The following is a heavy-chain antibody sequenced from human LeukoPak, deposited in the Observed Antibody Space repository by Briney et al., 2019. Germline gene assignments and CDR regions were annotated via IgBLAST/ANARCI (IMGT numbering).Heavy chain of an antibody. CDR3: GKEWFGESFYY. D-gene: IGHD3-10*01. V-gene: IGHV3-23*01. J-gene: IGHJ3*01. CDR1: GFTFSSYA. Sequence: GGSLRLSCAASGFTFSSYAMSWVRQAPGKGLEWVSAISGSGGSTYYADSVKGRFTISRDNSKNTLYLQMNSLRAEDTAVYYWGKEWFGESFYYWGQGAMVTVSS. CDR2: ISGSGGST.